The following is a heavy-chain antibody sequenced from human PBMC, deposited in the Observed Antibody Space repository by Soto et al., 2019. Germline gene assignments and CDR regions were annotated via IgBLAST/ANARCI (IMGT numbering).Heavy chain of an antibody. Sequence: QVQLVQSGTEVKKPGSSEAISCQASAGTFNNHSLSWVRQAPGQGLEWMGRSIPILGRADYSQKFQGRLTLTVDKSTSTADMELSSLTSEDTAVYYCVIDLGYFDFWGQGTLVTVSS. CDR3: VIDLGYFDF. J-gene: IGHJ4*02. D-gene: IGHD2-15*01. CDR2: SIPILGRA. CDR1: AGTFNNHS. V-gene: IGHV1-69*02.